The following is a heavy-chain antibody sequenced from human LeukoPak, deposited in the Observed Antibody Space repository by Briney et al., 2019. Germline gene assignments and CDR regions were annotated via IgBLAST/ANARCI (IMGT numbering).Heavy chain of an antibody. J-gene: IGHJ4*02. CDR2: IHSSGGS. CDR1: GASISNYY. CDR3: ARLGSYHDF. Sequence: SETLSLTCTVSGASISNYYWSWIRQTPEKGLEWMGHIHSSGGSSYYPSLKSRLTLSIDTSRHQLSLKLPSVTAADTAVYFCARLGSYHDFWGQGALVTVS. D-gene: IGHD1-26*01. V-gene: IGHV4-4*09.